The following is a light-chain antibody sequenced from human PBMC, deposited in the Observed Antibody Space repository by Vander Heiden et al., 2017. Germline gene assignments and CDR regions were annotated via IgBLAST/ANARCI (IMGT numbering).Light chain of an antibody. CDR1: QSVSSN. CDR2: GAS. CDR3: QQYNNWPPKT. V-gene: IGKV3-15*01. J-gene: IGKJ1*01. Sequence: EIVMTQSPATLSVSPGERATLSCRASQSVSSNLAWYQQKPGQAPRLLIYGASTRATGIPARFRSLQSEDFAVYFCQQYNNWPPKTFGQGTKVELK.